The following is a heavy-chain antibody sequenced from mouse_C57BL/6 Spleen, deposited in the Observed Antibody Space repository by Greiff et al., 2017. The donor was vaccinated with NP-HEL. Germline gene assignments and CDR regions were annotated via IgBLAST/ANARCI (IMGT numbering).Heavy chain of an antibody. D-gene: IGHD1-1*01. J-gene: IGHJ3*01. CDR2: ILPGSGST. Sequence: QVQLQQSGAELMKPGASVKLSCKATGYTFTGYWIEWVKQRPGHGLEWIGEILPGSGSTNYNEKFKGKATFTADTSSNTAYMQLSSLTTEDSAIYYCARRGYGSSGFAYWGQGTLVTVSA. V-gene: IGHV1-9*01. CDR1: GYTFTGYW. CDR3: ARRGYGSSGFAY.